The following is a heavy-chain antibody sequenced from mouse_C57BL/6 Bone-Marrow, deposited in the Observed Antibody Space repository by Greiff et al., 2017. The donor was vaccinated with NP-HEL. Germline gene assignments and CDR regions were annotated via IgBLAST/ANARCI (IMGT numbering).Heavy chain of an antibody. D-gene: IGHD1-1*01. CDR3: ARITPIYYYGSNYFDY. CDR1: GFSLSTFGMG. V-gene: IGHV8-8*01. CDR2: IWWDDDK. J-gene: IGHJ2*01. Sequence: QVTLKVSGPGILQPSQTLSLTCSFSGFSLSTFGMGVGWIRQPSGKGLEWLAHIWWDDDKYYNPALKSRLTISKDTSKNQVFLKIANVDTADTATYYCARITPIYYYGSNYFDYWGQGTTLTVSS.